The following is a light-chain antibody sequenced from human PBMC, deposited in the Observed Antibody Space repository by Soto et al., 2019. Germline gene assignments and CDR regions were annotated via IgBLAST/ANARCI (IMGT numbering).Light chain of an antibody. CDR1: QSISNW. J-gene: IGKJ5*01. V-gene: IGKV1-5*03. CDR3: QQYYNWRST. Sequence: DSHVTQSPSALPASLGYIVTITCRASQSISNWLAWYQQKPGKAPNLLIHKASHLESGVPSRFSGSGSGTEFTLTISSLQPEDFAAYHCQQYYNWRSTFGQGTRLEIK. CDR2: KAS.